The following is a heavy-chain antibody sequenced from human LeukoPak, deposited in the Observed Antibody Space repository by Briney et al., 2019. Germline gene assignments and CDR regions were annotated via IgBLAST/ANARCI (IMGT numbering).Heavy chain of an antibody. CDR3: ARDHRHYDILTGYYSFDY. Sequence: GASVKVSCKASGYTFTSYGISWVRQAPGQGLEWMGWISAYNGNTNYAQKLQGRVTMTTDTSTSTAYMELRSLRSDDTAVYYCARDHRHYDILTGYYSFDYWGQGTLVTVPS. CDR1: GYTFTSYG. CDR2: ISAYNGNT. V-gene: IGHV1-18*01. D-gene: IGHD3-9*01. J-gene: IGHJ4*02.